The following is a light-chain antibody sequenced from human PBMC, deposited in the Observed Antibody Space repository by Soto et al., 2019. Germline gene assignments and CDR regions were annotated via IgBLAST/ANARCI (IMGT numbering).Light chain of an antibody. V-gene: IGKV3-20*01. CDR3: QHYSSSPPAIT. CDR1: QSVTSGY. Sequence: EIVLTQSPATLSLSPGERATLSCRASQSVTSGYLAWYQQQPNQAPRLLIYGASYRATCIPDRFSGGGSGTDFTLTISRLEPEDFAVYYCQHYSSSPPAITFGQGTRLEIK. J-gene: IGKJ5*01. CDR2: GAS.